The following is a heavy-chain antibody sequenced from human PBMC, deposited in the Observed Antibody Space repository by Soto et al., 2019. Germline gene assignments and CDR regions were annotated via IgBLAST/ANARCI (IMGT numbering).Heavy chain of an antibody. CDR3: AIGIRHDSSGYYPENY. D-gene: IGHD3-22*01. CDR2: ISGSGGST. Sequence: PGGSLRLSCAASGFTFSSYAVSWVRQAPGKGLEWVSAISGSGGSTYYADSVKGRFTISRDNSKNTLYLQMNSLRAEDTAVYYCAIGIRHDSSGYYPENYWGQGTLVTVSS. J-gene: IGHJ4*02. V-gene: IGHV3-23*01. CDR1: GFTFSSYA.